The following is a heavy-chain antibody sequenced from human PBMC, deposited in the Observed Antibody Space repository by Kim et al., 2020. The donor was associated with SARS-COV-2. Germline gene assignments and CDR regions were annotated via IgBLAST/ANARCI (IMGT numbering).Heavy chain of an antibody. CDR1: GGSFRGHY. CDR2: INQSGST. D-gene: IGHD6-19*01. CDR3: ARGLSAWSADAFDI. Sequence: SETLSLTCAVYGGSFRGHYWSWIRQPPGKGLEWIGEINQSGSTNYNPSLKSRVTISVDTSRNQFSLKLSSVTAADTAVYYCARGLSAWSADAFDIWGQGT. J-gene: IGHJ3*02. V-gene: IGHV4-34*01.